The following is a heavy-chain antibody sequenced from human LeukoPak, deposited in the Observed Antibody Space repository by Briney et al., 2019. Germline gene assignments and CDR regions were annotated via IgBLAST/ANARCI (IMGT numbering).Heavy chain of an antibody. J-gene: IGHJ4*02. CDR3: ARESARSYYFDY. D-gene: IGHD6-6*01. CDR1: GFTFSSYG. V-gene: IGHV3-33*01. CDR2: IWYDGSNK. Sequence: GGSPRLSCAASGFTFSSYGMHWVRQAPGKGLEWVAVIWYDGSNKYYADSVKGRFTISRDNSKNTLYLQMNSLRAEDTAVYYCARESARSYYFDYWGQGTLVTVSS.